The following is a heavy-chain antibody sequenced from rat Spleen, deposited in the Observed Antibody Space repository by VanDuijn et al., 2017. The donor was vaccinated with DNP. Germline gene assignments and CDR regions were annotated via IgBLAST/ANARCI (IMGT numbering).Heavy chain of an antibody. V-gene: IGHV2S12*01. CDR3: TRDWIRGPFAY. J-gene: IGHJ3*01. CDR1: GFSLTSYG. CDR2: ISSDGRT. D-gene: IGHD4-3*01. Sequence: QVQLKESGPGLVQPSQTLSLTCAVSGFSLTSYGVSWVRQSPGKGLEWIAGISSDGRTYYNSALKSRLSISRDTSKSQVFLKMNSLQTEDTAIYFCTRDWIRGPFAYWGQGTLVTVSS.